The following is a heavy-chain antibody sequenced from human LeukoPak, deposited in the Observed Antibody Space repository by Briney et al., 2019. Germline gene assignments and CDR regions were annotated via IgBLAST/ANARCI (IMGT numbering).Heavy chain of an antibody. V-gene: IGHV3-11*01. CDR1: GFTFSDYY. J-gene: IGHJ6*02. Sequence: GGSLRLSCAASGFTFSDYYMGWIRQAPGKGLECVSYIRYDGGDIYYADSVKGRFTISRDNAKNSLYLQMNSLRAEDTALYYCAKDGGLDCSSTSCYLFRYYYYGMDVWGQGTTVTVSS. D-gene: IGHD2-2*01. CDR3: AKDGGLDCSSTSCYLFRYYYYGMDV. CDR2: IRYDGGDI.